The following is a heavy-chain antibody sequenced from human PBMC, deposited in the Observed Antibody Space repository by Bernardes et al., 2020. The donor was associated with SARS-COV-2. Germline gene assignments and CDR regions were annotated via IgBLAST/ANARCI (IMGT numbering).Heavy chain of an antibody. CDR3: ALPPSNYDRYGMDV. CDR1: GYTFTGYY. J-gene: IGHJ6*02. Sequence: KVSCKASGYTFTGYYIHWVRQAPGQGLEWMGWINPNSGGTIYAQKFQGRVTMTRDTSISTAYMELSRLRSDDTAMYYCALPPSNYDRYGMDVWGQGTTVTGSS. D-gene: IGHD3-22*01. V-gene: IGHV1-2*02. CDR2: INPNSGGT.